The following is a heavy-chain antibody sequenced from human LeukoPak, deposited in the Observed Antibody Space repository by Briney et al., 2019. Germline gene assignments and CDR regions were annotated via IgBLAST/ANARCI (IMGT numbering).Heavy chain of an antibody. CDR2: INPNSGGT. V-gene: IGHV1-2*02. D-gene: IGHD6-13*01. CDR3: AREFGSSSSFDY. Sequence: ASVKVSCKASGYTFNDYFVHLVRQAPGQGLEWMGWINPNSGGTNYAQKFQARVTMTRDTSISTAYMDLRSLRSDDTAVYYCAREFGSSSSFDYWGQGTLVTVSS. J-gene: IGHJ4*02. CDR1: GYTFNDYF.